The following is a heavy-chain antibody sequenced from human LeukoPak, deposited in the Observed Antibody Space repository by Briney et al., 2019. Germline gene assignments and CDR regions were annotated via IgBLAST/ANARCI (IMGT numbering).Heavy chain of an antibody. CDR3: ARDEGELSYYYYGMDV. Sequence: SVKVSCKASGGTFSSYAISWVRQAPGQGLEWMGRIIPILGIANYAQKFQGRVTITADKSTSTAYMELSSLRSEDTAVYYCARDEGELSYYYYGMDVWGQGTTVTVSS. V-gene: IGHV1-69*04. D-gene: IGHD1-26*01. J-gene: IGHJ6*02. CDR1: GGTFSSYA. CDR2: IIPILGIA.